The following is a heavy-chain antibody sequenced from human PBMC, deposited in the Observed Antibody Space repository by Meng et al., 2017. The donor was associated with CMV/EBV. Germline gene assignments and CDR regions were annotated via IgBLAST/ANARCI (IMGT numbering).Heavy chain of an antibody. CDR3: ARGGLDFWSGYYPSRYYGMDV. D-gene: IGHD3-3*01. CDR1: GGSFSGYY. J-gene: IGHJ6*02. CDR2: INHSGST. V-gene: IGHV4-34*01. Sequence: SETLSLTCAVYGGSFSGYYWSWIRQPPGKGLEWIGEINHSGSTNYNPSLKGRITISVDTSKNQFSLKLSSVTAADTAVYYCARGGLDFWSGYYPSRYYGMDVWGQGTTVTVSS.